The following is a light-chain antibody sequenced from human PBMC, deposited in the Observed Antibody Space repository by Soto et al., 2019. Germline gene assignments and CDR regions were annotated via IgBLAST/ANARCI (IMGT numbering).Light chain of an antibody. V-gene: IGKV1-39*01. J-gene: IGKJ4*01. CDR3: QQTYSTPPT. CDR1: QSINSY. CDR2: AAS. Sequence: DIPMTQSPSPLSASVGDRVTITCRASQSINSYLNWFQQKPGRAPKLLIYAASSLQSGVPSRFSGSRSGTHFTLTISSLQPEDFATYYCQQTYSTPPTFGGGTKVDIK.